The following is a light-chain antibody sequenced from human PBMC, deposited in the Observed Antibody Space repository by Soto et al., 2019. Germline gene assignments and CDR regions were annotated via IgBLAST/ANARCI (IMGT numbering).Light chain of an antibody. CDR3: QQYNNWPLT. Sequence: ELMMTQCPATLSVSPVERATLSCMASQSVSSNLAWYQQKPVQAPRLLIYGASSRATGIPVRFSGSGSGTEFTLTISSLQSEDFAVYYCQQYNNWPLTFGQGTRLEIK. J-gene: IGKJ5*01. V-gene: IGKV3-15*01. CDR2: GAS. CDR1: QSVSSN.